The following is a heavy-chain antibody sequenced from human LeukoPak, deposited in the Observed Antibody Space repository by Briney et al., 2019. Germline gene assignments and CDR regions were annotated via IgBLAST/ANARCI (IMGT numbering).Heavy chain of an antibody. D-gene: IGHD2-15*01. J-gene: IGHJ4*02. CDR1: GGSISSYY. Sequence: SETLSLTCTVSGGSISSYYWSWIRQPPGKGLEWIGYIYTSGSTNYNPSLKSRVTISVDTSKNQFSLKLSSVTAADTAVYYCVRGRGVVHYWGQGTLVTVSS. CDR2: IYTSGST. CDR3: VRGRGVVHY. V-gene: IGHV4-4*09.